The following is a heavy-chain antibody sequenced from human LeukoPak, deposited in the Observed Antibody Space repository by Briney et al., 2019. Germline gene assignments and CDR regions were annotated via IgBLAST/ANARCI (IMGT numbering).Heavy chain of an antibody. V-gene: IGHV1-2*02. CDR2: INPNYGGT. Sequence: ASVKVSCRASGYTFTDNYIHWVRQAPGQGLEWMGSINPNYGGTHFARQFQGRVTMTTDTSISTAYMGLSRLRSADSAVYYCARDQRQQNYYETIGYMDSWGQGALVTVSS. CDR3: ARDQRQQNYYETIGYMDS. CDR1: GYTFTDNY. J-gene: IGHJ4*02. D-gene: IGHD3-22*01.